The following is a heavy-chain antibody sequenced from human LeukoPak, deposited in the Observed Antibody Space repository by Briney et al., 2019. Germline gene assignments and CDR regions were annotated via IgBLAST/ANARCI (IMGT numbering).Heavy chain of an antibody. D-gene: IGHD1-26*01. CDR2: IHYSGNT. V-gene: IGHV4-39*01. J-gene: IGHJ4*02. CDR3: ARHLYSESYYF. Sequence: PSQTLSLTCTVSDGSIRSDSHYWGWIRQTPGKGLEWIGSIHYSGNTYNNPSLKSRVTLSVDTSKSQFSLKLSSVTAADTAMYYCARHLYSESYYFWGPGTPVTVSS. CDR1: DGSIRSDSHY.